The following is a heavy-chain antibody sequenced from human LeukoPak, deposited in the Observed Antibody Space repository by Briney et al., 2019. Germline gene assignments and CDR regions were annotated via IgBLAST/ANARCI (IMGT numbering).Heavy chain of an antibody. CDR2: IYSGGST. Sequence: GGSLRLSCAASGFTVSSNYMSWVRQAPGKGLEWVSVIYSGGSTYYADSVKGRFTISRDNSKNTLYLQMNSLRAEDTAVYYCARDRAGTSGYYYWGQGTLVTVSS. D-gene: IGHD3-22*01. J-gene: IGHJ4*02. V-gene: IGHV3-53*05. CDR1: GFTVSSNY. CDR3: ARDRAGTSGYYY.